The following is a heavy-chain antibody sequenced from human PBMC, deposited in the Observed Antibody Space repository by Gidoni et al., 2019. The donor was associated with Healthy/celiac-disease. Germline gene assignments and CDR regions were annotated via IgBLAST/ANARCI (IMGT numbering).Heavy chain of an antibody. CDR1: GGSISSSNW. D-gene: IGHD3-3*01. CDR2: IYHSGST. Sequence: QVQLQESGPGLVKPSGTLSLTCAVSGGSISSSNWWSWVRQPPGKGLEWIGEIYHSGSTNYNPSLKSRVTISVDKPKNQFSLKLSSVTAADTAVYYCARVQYDFWSGYYGIDYWGQGTLVTVSS. V-gene: IGHV4-4*02. J-gene: IGHJ4*02. CDR3: ARVQYDFWSGYYGIDY.